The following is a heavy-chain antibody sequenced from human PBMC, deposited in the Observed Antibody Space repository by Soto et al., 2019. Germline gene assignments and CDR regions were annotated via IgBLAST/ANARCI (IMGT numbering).Heavy chain of an antibody. V-gene: IGHV1-69*01. CDR1: GGTFSSYA. D-gene: IGHD3-22*01. J-gene: IGHJ4*02. Sequence: QVQLVQSGAEVKKPGSSVKVSCKASGGTFSSYAISWVRQAPGQGLEWMGGIIPIFGTANYAQKFQGRVTITADESTSTAYMELSSLRPEDTAVYYCARGDHYYDSSGYYHFDYWGQGTLVTVSS. CDR3: ARGDHYYDSSGYYHFDY. CDR2: IIPIFGTA.